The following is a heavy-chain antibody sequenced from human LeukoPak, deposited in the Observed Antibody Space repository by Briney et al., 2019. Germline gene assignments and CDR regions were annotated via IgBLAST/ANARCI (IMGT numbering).Heavy chain of an antibody. Sequence: PEGSLRLSRAASGFTFDDYAMHWVRQAPGKGLEWVSGISWNSGSIGYADSVKGRFTISRDNAKNSLYLQMNSLRAEDTALYYCAKGGRAGYSSSSVDYWGQGTLVTVSS. CDR2: ISWNSGSI. D-gene: IGHD6-13*01. V-gene: IGHV3-9*01. CDR3: AKGGRAGYSSSSVDY. CDR1: GFTFDDYA. J-gene: IGHJ4*02.